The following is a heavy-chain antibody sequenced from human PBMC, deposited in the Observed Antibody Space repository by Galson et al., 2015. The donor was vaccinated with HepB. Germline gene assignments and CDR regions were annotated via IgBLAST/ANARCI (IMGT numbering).Heavy chain of an antibody. D-gene: IGHD2-2*02. CDR2: ISSSGIYI. J-gene: IGHJ5*01. CDR3: ARSPSGYCTTTTCYSNWFDP. CDR1: GFTFSSYR. Sequence: LRLSCAASGFTFSSYRMNWVRQAPGKGLEWISTISSSGIYIYYADSVKGRFAISRDNAKNSLYLQMSSLRAEDTAVYYCARSPSGYCTTTTCYSNWFDPWGQGTLVTVSS. V-gene: IGHV3-21*06.